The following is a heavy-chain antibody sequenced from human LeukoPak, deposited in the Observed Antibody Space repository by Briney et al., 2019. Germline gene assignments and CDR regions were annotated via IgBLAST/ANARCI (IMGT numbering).Heavy chain of an antibody. D-gene: IGHD3-3*01. CDR1: GGSISSYY. CDR2: IYYSGST. J-gene: IGHJ4*02. Sequence: SETLSLTCTVSGGSISSYYWGWIRQPPGKGLEWIGSIYYSGSTYYNPSLKSRVTISVDTSKNQFSLKLSSVTAADTAVYYCARDFYRNLDYWGQGTLVTVSS. V-gene: IGHV4-39*07. CDR3: ARDFYRNLDY.